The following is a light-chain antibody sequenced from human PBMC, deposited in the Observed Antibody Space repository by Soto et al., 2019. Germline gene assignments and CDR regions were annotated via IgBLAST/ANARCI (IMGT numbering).Light chain of an antibody. Sequence: EIVMTQSPATLSVSPGERATLSCRASQSVGSDLAWYQQKPGQAPRLVIYGASIRAAGIPDRFSGSGSATDFTLTISRLEPEDFAVYHCHQFGRSPIFTFGPGTTVDIK. J-gene: IGKJ3*01. CDR1: QSVGSD. CDR2: GAS. V-gene: IGKV3-20*01. CDR3: HQFGRSPIFT.